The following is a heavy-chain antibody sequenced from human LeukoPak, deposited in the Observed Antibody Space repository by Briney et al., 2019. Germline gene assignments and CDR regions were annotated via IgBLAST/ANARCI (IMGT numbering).Heavy chain of an antibody. D-gene: IGHD5-18*01. CDR3: AGGGWEYSYGLYYYYGMDV. Sequence: PGGSLRLSCAASGFTVSSNYMSWVRQAPGKGLEWVSVIYSGGSTYYADSVKGRFTISRDNSKNTLYLQMNSLRAEDAAVYYCAGGGWEYSYGLYYYYGMDVWGQGTTVTVSS. CDR2: IYSGGST. J-gene: IGHJ6*02. CDR1: GFTVSSNY. V-gene: IGHV3-66*01.